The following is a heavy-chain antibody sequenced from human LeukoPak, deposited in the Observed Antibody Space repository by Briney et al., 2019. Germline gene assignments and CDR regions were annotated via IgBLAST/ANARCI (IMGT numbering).Heavy chain of an antibody. D-gene: IGHD7-27*01. Sequence: GGSLRLSCAASGFTVSSNYMSWVRQAPGKGLEWVSVIYSGGSTYYADSVKGRFTISRDNSENTLYLQMNSLRAEDTAVYYCARATGDRDPDFFDYWSQGTLVTVSS. J-gene: IGHJ4*02. CDR2: IYSGGST. CDR3: ARATGDRDPDFFDY. V-gene: IGHV3-53*01. CDR1: GFTVSSNY.